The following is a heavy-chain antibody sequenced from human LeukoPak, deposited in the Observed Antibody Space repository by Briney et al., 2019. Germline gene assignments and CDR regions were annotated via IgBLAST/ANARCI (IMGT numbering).Heavy chain of an antibody. D-gene: IGHD6-19*01. CDR1: GGSFSGYY. J-gene: IGHJ4*02. CDR2: INHSGST. CDR3: ARDVPPGGWYDY. V-gene: IGHV4-34*01. Sequence: SETLSLTCAVYGGSFSGYYWSWIRQPPGKGLEWIGEINHSGSTNYNPSLKSRVTISVDTSKNQFSLKLSSVTAADTAVYYCARDVPPGGWYDYWGQGTLVTVSS.